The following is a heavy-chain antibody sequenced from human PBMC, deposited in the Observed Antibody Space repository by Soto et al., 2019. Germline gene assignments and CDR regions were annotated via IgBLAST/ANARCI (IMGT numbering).Heavy chain of an antibody. V-gene: IGHV3-30-3*01. CDR1: GFTFSSYA. Sequence: QVQLVESGGGVVQPGRSLRLSCAASGFTFSSYAMHWVRQAPGKGLEWVAVISYDGSNKYYADSVKGRFTISRDNSKNTLYLQMNSLRAEVTAVYYCARAKYSSTNFDYWGQGTLVTVSS. CDR2: ISYDGSNK. J-gene: IGHJ4*02. D-gene: IGHD6-13*01. CDR3: ARAKYSSTNFDY.